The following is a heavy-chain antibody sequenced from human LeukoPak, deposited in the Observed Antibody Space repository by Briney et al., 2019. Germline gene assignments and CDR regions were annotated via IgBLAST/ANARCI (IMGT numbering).Heavy chain of an antibody. Sequence: PSETLSLTCAVYGGSFSGYYWSWIRQPPGKGLEWIGEINHSGSTNYNPSLKSRVTISVDTSKNQFSLKLSSVTAADTAVYYCAREGKRIDYWGQGTLVTVSS. CDR1: GGSFSGYY. CDR2: INHSGST. J-gene: IGHJ4*02. CDR3: AREGKRIDY. V-gene: IGHV4-34*01.